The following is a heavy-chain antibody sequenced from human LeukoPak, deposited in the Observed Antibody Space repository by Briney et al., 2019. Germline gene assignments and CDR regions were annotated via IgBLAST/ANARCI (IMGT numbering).Heavy chain of an antibody. CDR2: IRYDGSNK. D-gene: IGHD3-3*01. V-gene: IGHV3-30*02. CDR1: GFTFSTYG. CDR3: AKDPDYDFWSGSDY. J-gene: IGHJ4*02. Sequence: PGGSLRLSCAASGFTFSTYGMHWVRQAPGKGLEWVAFIRYDGSNKYYADSVKGRFTISRDNSKNTLYLQMNSLRAEDTAVYYCAKDPDYDFWSGSDYWGQGILVTVSS.